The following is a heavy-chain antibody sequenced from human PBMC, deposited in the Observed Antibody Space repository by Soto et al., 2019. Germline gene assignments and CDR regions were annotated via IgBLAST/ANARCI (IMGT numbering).Heavy chain of an antibody. Sequence: QLQLQESGSGLVKPSQTLSLTCAVSGGSISSGGYSWSWIRQPPGKGLEWIGYIYHSGSTYYNPSLKSLVTIPVDRAKNQFSLKLSSVTAADTAVYYCARGRDTAMVTLNYFDYWGQGTLVTVSS. J-gene: IGHJ4*02. D-gene: IGHD5-18*01. CDR2: IYHSGST. CDR3: ARGRDTAMVTLNYFDY. V-gene: IGHV4-30-2*01. CDR1: GGSISSGGYS.